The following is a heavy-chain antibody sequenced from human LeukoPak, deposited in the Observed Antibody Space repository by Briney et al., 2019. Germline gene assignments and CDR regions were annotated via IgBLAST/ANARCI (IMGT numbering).Heavy chain of an antibody. CDR2: INHSGST. Sequence: SETLSLTCAVYGGSFSGYYWSWIRQPPGKGLDWIGEINHSGSTNYNPSLKSRVTISVDTSKNQFYLKLSSVTAADTAVYYCARGLAIRYCSGGSCPYDYWGQGTLVTVSS. CDR1: GGSFSGYY. CDR3: ARGLAIRYCSGGSCPYDY. J-gene: IGHJ4*02. V-gene: IGHV4-34*01. D-gene: IGHD2-15*01.